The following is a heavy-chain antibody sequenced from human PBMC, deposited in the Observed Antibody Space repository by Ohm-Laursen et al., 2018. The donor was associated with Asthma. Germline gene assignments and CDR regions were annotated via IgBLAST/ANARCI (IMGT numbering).Heavy chain of an antibody. CDR3: AKDAVMFVQGAFDI. CDR2: ISWNSGSI. Sequence: SLRLSCSASGFTFDDYAMHWVRQAPGKGLEWVSGISWNSGSIGYADSVKGRFTISRDNAKNSLYLQMNSLRAEDTALYYCAKDAVMFVQGAFDIWGQGTMVTVSS. J-gene: IGHJ3*02. CDR1: GFTFDDYA. V-gene: IGHV3-9*01. D-gene: IGHD3-10*02.